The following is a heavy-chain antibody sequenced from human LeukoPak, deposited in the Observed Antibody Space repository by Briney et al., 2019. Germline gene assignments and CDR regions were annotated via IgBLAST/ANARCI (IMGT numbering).Heavy chain of an antibody. D-gene: IGHD2-2*03. J-gene: IGHJ4*02. CDR2: ISGSGGST. V-gene: IGHV3-23*01. CDR1: GFTFSSYA. CDR3: AKDLLDIVVVPAAMPVTYLDY. Sequence: GGSLRLSCAASGFTFSSYAMSWVRQAPGKGLEWVSAISGSGGSTYYADSVKGRFTISRDNSKNTLYLQMNSLRAEDTAVYYCAKDLLDIVVVPAAMPVTYLDYWGQGTLVTVSS.